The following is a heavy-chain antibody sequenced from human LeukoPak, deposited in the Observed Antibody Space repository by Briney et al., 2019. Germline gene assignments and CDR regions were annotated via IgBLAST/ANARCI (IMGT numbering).Heavy chain of an antibody. CDR2: IYGDGSFT. CDR1: GFTFSNFW. Sequence: GGSLRLSCAASGFTFSNFWMHWVRQAPGKGLVWVALIYGDGSFTRYADSVKGRFTISRDNAKNTVYLQMNSLRAEDTAVYYCAATLLWFGETAHYFDYWGQGTLVTVSS. J-gene: IGHJ4*02. D-gene: IGHD3-10*01. V-gene: IGHV3-74*01. CDR3: AATLLWFGETAHYFDY.